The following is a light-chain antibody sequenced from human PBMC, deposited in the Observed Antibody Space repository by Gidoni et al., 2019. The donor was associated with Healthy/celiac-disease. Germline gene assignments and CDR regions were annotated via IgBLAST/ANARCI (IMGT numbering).Light chain of an antibody. V-gene: IGKV3-15*01. CDR1: QSVSSN. CDR2: GAS. CDR3: QQYNNWPET. Sequence: IVMTQPPSTLSVSPGERATLSCRASQSVSSNLAWYQQKPSQAPRLLIYGASTRATGIPARFSGSGSGTEFTLTISSLQSEDFAVYYCQQYNNWPETFGQGTKLEIK. J-gene: IGKJ2*01.